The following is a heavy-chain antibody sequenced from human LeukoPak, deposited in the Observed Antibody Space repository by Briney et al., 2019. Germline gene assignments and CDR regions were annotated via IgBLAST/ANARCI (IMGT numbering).Heavy chain of an antibody. D-gene: IGHD6-13*01. Sequence: GGSLRLSCAASGFTFSSYAMSWVRQAPGKGLEWVSAISGSGGSTYYADSVKGRFTISRDNSKNTLYLQMDSLRAEDTAVYYRAKRIAAGYSSSWVDYWGQGTLVTVSS. V-gene: IGHV3-23*01. CDR2: ISGSGGST. CDR1: GFTFSSYA. J-gene: IGHJ4*02. CDR3: AKRIAAGYSSSWVDY.